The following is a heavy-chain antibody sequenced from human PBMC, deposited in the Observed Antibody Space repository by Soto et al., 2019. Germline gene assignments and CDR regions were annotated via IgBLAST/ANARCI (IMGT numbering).Heavy chain of an antibody. CDR1: GGSISSGGYS. J-gene: IGHJ4*02. Sequence: SETLSLTCAVSGGSISSGGYSWSWIRQPPGKGLEWIGYMYHSGSTYYNPSLKSRVTISVDTSKNQFSLKLSSVTAADTAVYYCARGRYYDSYDYWGQGTLVTVSS. CDR2: MYHSGST. D-gene: IGHD3-22*01. CDR3: ARGRYYDSYDY. V-gene: IGHV4-30-2*01.